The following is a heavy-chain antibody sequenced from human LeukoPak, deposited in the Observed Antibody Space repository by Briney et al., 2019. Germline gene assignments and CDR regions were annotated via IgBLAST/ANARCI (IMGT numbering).Heavy chain of an antibody. CDR3: ATVQQGNYFDS. CDR1: AFIVNSNH. D-gene: IGHD1/OR15-1a*01. Sequence: GGSLRPSCAAAAFIVNSNHTSWVRQAPGNGLEWVSIIFSSGKTYYADSVRGRFTISRDNSKSTVYLQMNSLRVEDTAVYYCATVQQGNYFDSWGQGTLVTVPS. V-gene: IGHV3-53*01. CDR2: IFSSGKT. J-gene: IGHJ4*02.